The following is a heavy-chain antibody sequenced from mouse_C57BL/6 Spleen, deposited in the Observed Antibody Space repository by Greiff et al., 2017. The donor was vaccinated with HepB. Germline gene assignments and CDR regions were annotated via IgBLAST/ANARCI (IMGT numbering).Heavy chain of an antibody. Sequence: VQLQQSGAELVKPGASVKISCKASGYAFSSYWMNWVKQRPGKGLEWIGQIYPGDGDTNYNGKFKGKATLTADKSSSTAYMQLSSLTSEDSAVYFCARKGYYGNYDFDYWGQGTTLTVSS. CDR3: ARKGYYGNYDFDY. CDR2: IYPGDGDT. CDR1: GYAFSSYW. J-gene: IGHJ2*01. D-gene: IGHD2-1*01. V-gene: IGHV1-80*01.